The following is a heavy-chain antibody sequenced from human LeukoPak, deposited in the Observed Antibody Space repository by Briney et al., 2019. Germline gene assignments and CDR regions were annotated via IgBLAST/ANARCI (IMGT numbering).Heavy chain of an antibody. J-gene: IGHJ4*02. Sequence: GGSLRLSCAASGFTFSSYAMSWVRRAPGKGLEWVSGLSASGASTYYADSVKGWFTISRDNSNNTLYLQMNSLRAEDTAVYYCAKEGRYSSSWQYYFDYWGQGTLVTVSS. CDR3: AKEGRYSSSWQYYFDY. CDR1: GFTFSSYA. V-gene: IGHV3-23*01. D-gene: IGHD6-13*01. CDR2: LSASGAST.